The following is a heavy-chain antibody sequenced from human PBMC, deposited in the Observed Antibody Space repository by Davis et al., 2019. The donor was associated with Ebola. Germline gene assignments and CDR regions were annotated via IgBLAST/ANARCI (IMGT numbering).Heavy chain of an antibody. Sequence: GGSLRLSCAASGFTFSNFAMHWVRQAPGKGLEWVAVISYDGSNKEYADSVKGRFTISRDNSKNTLYLQMNSLRAGDTAVYYCARQLRYFDWPHQGYFDYWGQGTLVTVSP. V-gene: IGHV3-30*04. CDR1: GFTFSNFA. D-gene: IGHD3-9*01. CDR2: ISYDGSNK. J-gene: IGHJ4*02. CDR3: ARQLRYFDWPHQGYFDY.